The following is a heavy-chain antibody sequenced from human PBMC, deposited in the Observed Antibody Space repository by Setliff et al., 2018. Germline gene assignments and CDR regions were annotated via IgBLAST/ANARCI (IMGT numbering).Heavy chain of an antibody. D-gene: IGHD6-6*01. J-gene: IGHJ5*02. Sequence: SETLSLTCAAYGGTFSDYYWTWIRQPPGKGLEWIGEINHSGTTNYNPSLKSRVTISIDTSKDQFSLKMSSVTAADAAIYYCARGRNVAARLLDTWGQGSRVTVSS. V-gene: IGHV4-34*01. CDR3: ARGRNVAARLLDT. CDR1: GGTFSDYY. CDR2: INHSGTT.